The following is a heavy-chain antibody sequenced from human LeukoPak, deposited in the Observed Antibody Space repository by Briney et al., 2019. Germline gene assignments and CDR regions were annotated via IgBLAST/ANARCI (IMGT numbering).Heavy chain of an antibody. CDR2: IYYSGST. J-gene: IGHJ4*02. V-gene: IGHV4-59*08. CDR1: GGSISSYY. Sequence: SETLSLTCTVSGGSISSYYWSWIRQPPGRGLEWIGYIYYSGSTNHNPSLKSRVTISVDTSKNQFSLKLSSVTVADTAVYYCARRYCSGGTCYGDYWGQGTLVTVSS. CDR3: ARRYCSGGTCYGDY. D-gene: IGHD2-15*01.